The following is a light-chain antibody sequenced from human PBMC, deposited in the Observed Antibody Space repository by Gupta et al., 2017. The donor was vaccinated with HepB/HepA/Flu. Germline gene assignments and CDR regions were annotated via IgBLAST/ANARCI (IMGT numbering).Light chain of an antibody. J-gene: IGKJ4*01. CDR1: QSVSSY. V-gene: IGKV3-11*01. CDR2: DAS. CDR3: QQRSNWPPLT. Sequence: EIVLTQSPATLSLSPGERATLSCRASQSVSSYLAWYQQKLCQAPRLLIYDASNRATGIPARFRGSGSGKDFTLTISSRELEDFAVYYCQQRSNWPPLTFGGGTKVEIK.